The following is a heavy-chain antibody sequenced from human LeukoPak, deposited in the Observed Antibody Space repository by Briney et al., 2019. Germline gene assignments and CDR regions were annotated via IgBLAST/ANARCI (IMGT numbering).Heavy chain of an antibody. D-gene: IGHD1-1*01. CDR3: TRDGIRVLDY. CDR1: GDSVSSNSAA. CDR2: TYYRSKWCN. V-gene: IGHV6-1*01. Sequence: SQTLSLTCAISGDSVSSNSAAWNWIRQSPSRGLEWLGRTYYRSKWCNDYAVSVKGRIVINPDTSKNQFSLQLSSVTPEDTAVYYCTRDGIRVLDYWGQGILVTVSS. J-gene: IGHJ4*02.